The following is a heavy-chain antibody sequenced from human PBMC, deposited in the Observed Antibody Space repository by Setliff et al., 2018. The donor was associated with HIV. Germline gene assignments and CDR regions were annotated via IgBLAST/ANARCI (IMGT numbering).Heavy chain of an antibody. V-gene: IGHV3-21*03. Sequence: GSLRLSCAASGFTFSSYSMTWVRQPPGKGLEWVSSISSSSSYIYYADSVKGRFTISRDNAKNSLYLQMNGLRAEDTAVYYCARDLQSNIAVAGPIPLGYWGQGTLVTVSS. D-gene: IGHD6-19*01. CDR1: GFTFSSYS. CDR2: ISSSSSYI. CDR3: ARDLQSNIAVAGPIPLGY. J-gene: IGHJ4*02.